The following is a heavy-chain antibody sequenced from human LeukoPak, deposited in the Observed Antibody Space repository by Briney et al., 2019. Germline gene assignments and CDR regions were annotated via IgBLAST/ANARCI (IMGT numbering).Heavy chain of an antibody. J-gene: IGHJ6*03. D-gene: IGHD1-14*01. CDR3: ARDRRTGRRIGYYYYMDV. V-gene: IGHV3-23*01. Sequence: GGSLRLSCAASGFTFSSYAMSWVRQAPGTGLEWVSAISGSGGSTYYADSVKGRFTISRDNSKNTLYLQMNSLRAEDTAVYYCARDRRTGRRIGYYYYMDVWGKGTTVTVSS. CDR2: ISGSGGST. CDR1: GFTFSSYA.